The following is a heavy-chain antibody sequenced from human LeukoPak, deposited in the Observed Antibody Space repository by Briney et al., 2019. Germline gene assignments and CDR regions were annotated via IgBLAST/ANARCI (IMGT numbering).Heavy chain of an antibody. CDR1: GFTFSTYA. V-gene: IGHV3-23*01. J-gene: IGHJ4*02. Sequence: GGSLRLSCAASGFTFSTYAMTWVRRAPGKGLEWVSSISGRGDSTYYAVPVKGRFTVSRDNSRNTLYLQMNSLRAGDTAVYYCATYRQVLLPFESWGQGTLVTVSS. D-gene: IGHD2/OR15-2a*01. CDR3: ATYRQVLLPFES. CDR2: ISGRGDST.